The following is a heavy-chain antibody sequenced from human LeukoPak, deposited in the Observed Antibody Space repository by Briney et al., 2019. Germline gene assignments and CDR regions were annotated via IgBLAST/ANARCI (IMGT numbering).Heavy chain of an antibody. Sequence: ASVKVSCKVSGYTLPELSMHLVRQAPGKGLEWMGSFDSEDGETIYAKKFQGRVTMTEDTSTDTAYMELSSLRSEDTAVYYCATANIRFLEWLLGHYYFDYWGQGTLVTVSS. CDR1: GYTLPELS. J-gene: IGHJ4*02. CDR3: ATANIRFLEWLLGHYYFDY. CDR2: FDSEDGET. V-gene: IGHV1-24*01. D-gene: IGHD3-3*01.